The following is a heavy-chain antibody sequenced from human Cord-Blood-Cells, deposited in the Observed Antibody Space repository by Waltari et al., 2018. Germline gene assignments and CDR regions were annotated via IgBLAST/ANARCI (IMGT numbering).Heavy chain of an antibody. Sequence: EVQLVQSGAEVKKPGATVKISCKVSGYTLTDYYMHWVQQAPGKGLEWMGLVDREDGETIYAAKFQGRVTITADTSTDTAYMELSSLRSEDTAVYYCATRNVLMVYAIHDAVDIWGQGTMVTVSS. CDR1: GYTLTDYY. CDR3: ATRNVLMVYAIHDAVDI. J-gene: IGHJ3*02. D-gene: IGHD2-8*01. V-gene: IGHV1-69-2*01. CDR2: VDREDGET.